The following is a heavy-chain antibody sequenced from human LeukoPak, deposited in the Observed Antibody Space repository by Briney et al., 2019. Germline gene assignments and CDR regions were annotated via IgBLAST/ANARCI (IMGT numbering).Heavy chain of an antibody. V-gene: IGHV4-61*01. D-gene: IGHD6-13*01. CDR1: GGSVSSGSYY. Sequence: PSETLSLTCTVSGGSVSSGSYYWSWIRQPPGKGLEWIGYIYYSGSTNYNPSLKSRVTISVDTSKNQFSLTLSSVTAADTAVYYCARVGYSSSWYWYYYYGMDVWGQGTTVTVSS. CDR2: IYYSGST. J-gene: IGHJ6*02. CDR3: ARVGYSSSWYWYYYYGMDV.